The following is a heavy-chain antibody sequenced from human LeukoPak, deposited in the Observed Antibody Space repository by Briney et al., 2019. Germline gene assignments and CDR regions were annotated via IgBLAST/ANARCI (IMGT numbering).Heavy chain of an antibody. Sequence: SETLSLTCTVSGGSISSYYWSWIRRPPGKGLEWIGYIYYSGSTNYNPSLKSRVTISVGTSKNQISLKLTSVTAADTAVYYCARVGEMATIRDWGQGTLVSVSS. CDR1: GGSISSYY. CDR2: IYYSGST. V-gene: IGHV4-59*01. D-gene: IGHD5-24*01. CDR3: ARVGEMATIRD. J-gene: IGHJ4*02.